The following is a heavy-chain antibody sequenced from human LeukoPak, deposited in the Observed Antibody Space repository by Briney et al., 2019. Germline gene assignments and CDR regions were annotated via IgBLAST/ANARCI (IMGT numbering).Heavy chain of an antibody. J-gene: IGHJ4*02. D-gene: IGHD4-17*01. V-gene: IGHV4-34*01. Sequence: SSETLSLTCAVSGVSFNDYYWSWVRQPPGKGLECIGEINHSGYTNDSPSLKSRVTMSIDTSRKQFSLNLRSVTVADTAVYYCTRMTTGHDYWGQGTLVTVSS. CDR2: INHSGYT. CDR3: TRMTTGHDY. CDR1: GVSFNDYY.